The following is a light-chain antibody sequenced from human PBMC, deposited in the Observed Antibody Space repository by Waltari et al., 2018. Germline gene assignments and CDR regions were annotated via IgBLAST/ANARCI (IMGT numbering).Light chain of an antibody. CDR1: KLGDKY. Sequence: SYELTQPPSVSVSPGPTASITCSGDKLGDKYACWYQQKPGQSPVLVIYQDSKRPSGIPERFSGSNSGNTATLTISGTQAMDEADYYCQAWDSSTAGVGGGTKLTVL. J-gene: IGLJ2*01. CDR2: QDS. V-gene: IGLV3-1*01. CDR3: QAWDSSTAG.